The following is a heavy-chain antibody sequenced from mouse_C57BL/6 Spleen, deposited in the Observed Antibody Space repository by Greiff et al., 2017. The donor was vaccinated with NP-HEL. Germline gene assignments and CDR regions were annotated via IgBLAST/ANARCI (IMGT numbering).Heavy chain of an antibody. V-gene: IGHV1-15*01. Sequence: QVQLQQSGAELVRPGASVTLSCKASGYTFTDYEMHWVKQTPVHGLEWIGAIDPETGGTAYNQKFKGKAILTADKSSSTAYMELRSLTSEDSAVYYCTRGPGYYFDYWGQGTTLTVSS. CDR2: IDPETGGT. J-gene: IGHJ2*01. CDR3: TRGPGYYFDY. CDR1: GYTFTDYE. D-gene: IGHD4-1*01.